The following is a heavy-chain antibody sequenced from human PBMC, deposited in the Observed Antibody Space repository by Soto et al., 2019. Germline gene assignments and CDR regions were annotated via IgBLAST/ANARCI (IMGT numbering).Heavy chain of an antibody. D-gene: IGHD2-15*01. CDR3: ARHGGDCSGGSCYLDY. J-gene: IGHJ4*02. V-gene: IGHV5-51*01. CDR1: GYSFTDYW. Sequence: GESLKISCKGSGYSFTDYWIGWVRQMPGKGLEWMGIIYPGDSDTRYSPSFQGQVTMSADTSITTAYLQWSSLKASDSAMFYCARHGGDCSGGSCYLDYWGQGALVTVSS. CDR2: IYPGDSDT.